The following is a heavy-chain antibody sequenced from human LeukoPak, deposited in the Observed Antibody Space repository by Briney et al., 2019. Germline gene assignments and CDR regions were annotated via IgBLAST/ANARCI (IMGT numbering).Heavy chain of an antibody. CDR2: ISGSGGST. Sequence: GGSLRLSCAASGFTFSSYAMSWVRQAPGKGLEWVSAISGSGGSTYYADSVKGRFTISRDNSKNTLYLQMNSLRAEDTAVYYCAKDRASLLWFGELASDGMDVWGQGTTVTVSS. V-gene: IGHV3-23*01. CDR1: GFTFSSYA. CDR3: AKDRASLLWFGELASDGMDV. J-gene: IGHJ6*02. D-gene: IGHD3-10*01.